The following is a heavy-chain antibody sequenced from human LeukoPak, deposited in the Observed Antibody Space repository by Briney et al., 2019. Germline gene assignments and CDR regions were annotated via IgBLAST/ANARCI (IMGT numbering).Heavy chain of an antibody. CDR2: ISSSSSTI. Sequence: HPGGSLRLSCAASGFTFSSYSMNWVRQAPGKGLEWVSYISSSSSTIYYADSVKGRFTISRDNAKNSLYLQMNSLRAEDTAVYYCAKSWCYDSSGYYPFDYWGQGTLVTVSS. CDR1: GFTFSSYS. D-gene: IGHD3-22*01. J-gene: IGHJ4*02. CDR3: AKSWCYDSSGYYPFDY. V-gene: IGHV3-48*01.